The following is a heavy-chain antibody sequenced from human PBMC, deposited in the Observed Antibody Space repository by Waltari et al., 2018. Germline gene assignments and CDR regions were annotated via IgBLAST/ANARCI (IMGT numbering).Heavy chain of an antibody. CDR1: GDPISSGDHH. V-gene: IGHV4-61*02. CDR2: MYTTGSL. CDR3: ARDANLVRGVVDL. Sequence: QVQLQESGPGLVKPSETLSLTCTVPGDPISSGDHHWSWPRPPAGKGLEWIGRMYTTGSLNYNPALKSRLTISVDSAKNRFSLKLTSVIASDTAVYFWARDANLVRGVVDLWGQGTQVTVSS. J-gene: IGHJ5*02. D-gene: IGHD3-10*01.